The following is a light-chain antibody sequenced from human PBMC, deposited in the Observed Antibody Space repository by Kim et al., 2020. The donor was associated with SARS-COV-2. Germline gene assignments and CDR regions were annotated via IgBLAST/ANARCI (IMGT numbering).Light chain of an antibody. CDR1: QDIANS. V-gene: IGKV1-27*01. CDR2: AAS. CDR3: QQYNGAPWT. Sequence: ASVGDRVPITCRASQDIANSLAWYQQKPGKVPQVLIYAASTLQSGVPSRFSGSGSGTRFTLTIGSLQTEDVATYYCQQYNGAPWTFGPGTKVDIK. J-gene: IGKJ1*01.